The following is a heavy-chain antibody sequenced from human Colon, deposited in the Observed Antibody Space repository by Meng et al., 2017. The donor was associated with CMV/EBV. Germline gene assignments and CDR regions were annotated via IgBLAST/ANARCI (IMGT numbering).Heavy chain of an antibody. J-gene: IGHJ5*02. D-gene: IGHD3-10*01. CDR3: ARKAVGTMVRGVIKGRYSWFDP. V-gene: IGHV4-34*01. CDR2: NNHSGST. Sequence: GDYWSGISQPPGKGLEWIGENNHSGSTNYNPSLKSRVTISVDTSKNQFSLKLSSVTAADTAVYYCARKAVGTMVRGVIKGRYSWFDPWGQGTLVTVSS. CDR1: GDY.